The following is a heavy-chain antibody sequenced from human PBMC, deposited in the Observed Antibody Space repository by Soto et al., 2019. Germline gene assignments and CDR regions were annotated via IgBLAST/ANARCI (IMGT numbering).Heavy chain of an antibody. D-gene: IGHD4-17*01. J-gene: IGHJ3*01. V-gene: IGHV3-23*01. Sequence: GGSLRLSCAASGFTFSTYAMSWVRQSPGKGLEWVSAISGSGGGTYSADSVNGRFTISRDNSINMLYLQMNSLTTEDTAVYYCAHPRGYGVFDAYDFWGQGAMVTVSS. CDR2: ISGSGGGT. CDR3: AHPRGYGVFDAYDF. CDR1: GFTFSTYA.